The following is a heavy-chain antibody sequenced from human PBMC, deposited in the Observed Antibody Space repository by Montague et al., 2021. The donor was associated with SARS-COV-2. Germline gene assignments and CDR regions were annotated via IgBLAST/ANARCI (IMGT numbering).Heavy chain of an antibody. CDR2: IYYSGST. D-gene: IGHD3-10*01. Sequence: SETLSLTCAVYGGSFSGYYWSWIRQPPGKGLEWIGSIYYSGSTYYNPSLKSRVTISVGTSKNQFSLKLSSVTAADTAVYYCARDLAGYYGSGSYGGMDVWGQGTTVTVSS. V-gene: IGHV4-34*01. J-gene: IGHJ6*02. CDR1: GGSFSGYY. CDR3: ARDLAGYYGSGSYGGMDV.